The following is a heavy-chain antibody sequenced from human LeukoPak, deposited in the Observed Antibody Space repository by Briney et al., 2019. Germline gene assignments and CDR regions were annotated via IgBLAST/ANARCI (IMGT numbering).Heavy chain of an antibody. V-gene: IGHV1-2*04. J-gene: IGHJ4*02. CDR1: GYTFTGYY. Sequence: ASVKVSCKGSGYTFTGYYMHLVRQAPGQGLEWMGWINPNSGGTNYAQKFQGWVTMTRDTAISTAYMELSRLSSDDTAVYYCARALLPGGDSGRSQGYWGQGTLVTVSS. CDR3: ARALLPGGDSGRSQGY. D-gene: IGHD1-26*01. CDR2: INPNSGGT.